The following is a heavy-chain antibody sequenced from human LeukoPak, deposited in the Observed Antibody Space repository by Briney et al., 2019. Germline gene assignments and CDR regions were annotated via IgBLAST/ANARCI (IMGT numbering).Heavy chain of an antibody. V-gene: IGHV4-59*01. CDR3: ARGLTAHAGTFDY. D-gene: IGHD6-13*01. Sequence: SETLSLTCTVSGGSIRSDYWSLIRQPPGKGLEWIGYMYYSGNTDYNPSLKTRVTISLDTSKNQFSLKLSSVIAADTAMYYCARGLTAHAGTFDYWGQGTLVTVSS. CDR1: GGSIRSDY. CDR2: MYYSGNT. J-gene: IGHJ4*02.